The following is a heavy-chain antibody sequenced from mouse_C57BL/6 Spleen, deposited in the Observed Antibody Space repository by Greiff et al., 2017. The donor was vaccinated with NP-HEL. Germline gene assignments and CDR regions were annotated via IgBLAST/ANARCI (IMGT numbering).Heavy chain of an antibody. V-gene: IGHV1-55*01. CDR2: IYPGSGST. CDR1: GYTFTSYW. Sequence: VQLQQSGAELVKPGASVKMSCKASGYTFTSYWITWVKQRPGQGLEWIGDIYPGSGSTNYNEKFKSKATLTVDTSSSTAYMQLSSLTSEDSAVYYCARCYDGYYVIMDYWGQGTSVTVSS. CDR3: ARCYDGYYVIMDY. J-gene: IGHJ4*01. D-gene: IGHD2-3*01.